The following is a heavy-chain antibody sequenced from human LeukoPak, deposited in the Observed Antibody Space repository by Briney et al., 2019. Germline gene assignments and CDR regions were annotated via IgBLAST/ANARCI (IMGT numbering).Heavy chain of an antibody. Sequence: AGGSLRLSCAASGFTFSSFAMSWVSQAQGKGLEWVAAISGSGGSTYYADSVKGRFTISRANSKNTLYLQMNSLRAEDTAVYYCAKGKFGVVTYDAFDIWGQGTMVTVSS. CDR1: GFTFSSFA. J-gene: IGHJ3*02. CDR2: ISGSGGST. V-gene: IGHV3-23*01. D-gene: IGHD3-3*01. CDR3: AKGKFGVVTYDAFDI.